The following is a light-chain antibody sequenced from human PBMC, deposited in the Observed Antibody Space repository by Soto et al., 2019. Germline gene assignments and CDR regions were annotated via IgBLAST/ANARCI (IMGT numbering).Light chain of an antibody. CDR1: QDITTY. CDR2: DVS. Sequence: DIQIPNSPPPLSASVGDGVPIASQPSQDITTYLNWYQQNPGKPPKLLIYDVSNLETGVPSRFSGSGSGTDFSFTINSLQPEDIATYYCQQYDDAPFTFGPGTKVDIK. V-gene: IGKV1-33*01. CDR3: QQYDDAPFT. J-gene: IGKJ3*01.